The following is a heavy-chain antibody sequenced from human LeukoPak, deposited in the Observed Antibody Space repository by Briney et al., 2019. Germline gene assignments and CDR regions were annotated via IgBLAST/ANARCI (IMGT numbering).Heavy chain of an antibody. CDR3: ARQGVVVVAVDY. V-gene: IGHV4-59*08. J-gene: IGHJ4*02. CDR1: GGSVSDYY. CDR2: IYYTGST. Sequence: AETLSLTCTISGGSVSDYYWSWIRQSPGKGLEWIGYIYYTGSTSYNPSLKSRVTISADTSKNEFSLKLNSVTAADTAVYYCARQGVVVVAVDYWGQGTLVTVSS. D-gene: IGHD2-15*01.